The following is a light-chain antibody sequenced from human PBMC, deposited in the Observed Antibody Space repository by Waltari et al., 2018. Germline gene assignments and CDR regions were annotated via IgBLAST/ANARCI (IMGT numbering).Light chain of an antibody. J-gene: IGKJ1*01. V-gene: IGKV3-20*01. Sequence: EIVLTQSPGTLSLSPGERATLSCWTSQSVGRTLAWYQQKPGQPPRLLIYGASLRATGIPDRFSGSGSGTDFSLTISRLEPEDFAVYYCQHYVRLPVTFGQGTKVEIK. CDR2: GAS. CDR3: QHYVRLPVT. CDR1: QSVGRT.